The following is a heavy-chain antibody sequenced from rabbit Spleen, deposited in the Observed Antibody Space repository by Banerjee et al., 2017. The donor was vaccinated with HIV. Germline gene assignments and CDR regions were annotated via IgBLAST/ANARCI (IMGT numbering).Heavy chain of an antibody. CDR3: ARDLVGVIGWNFYL. J-gene: IGHJ4*01. V-gene: IGHV1S45*01. CDR2: IDTGASGST. D-gene: IGHD1-1*01. Sequence: QEQLVESRGGLVTPGGTLTLTCTASGFSFNYIYWICLVSQAPGKGLEWITCIDTGASGSTYYASWSKGRFTISRTSSTTVTLRMTSLTAADRATYFCARDLVGVIGWNFYLWGQGTLVTVS. CDR1: GFSFNYIYW.